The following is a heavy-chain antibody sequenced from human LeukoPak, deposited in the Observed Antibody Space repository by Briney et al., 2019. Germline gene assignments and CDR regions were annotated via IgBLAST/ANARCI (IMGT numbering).Heavy chain of an antibody. CDR1: GFTFSSYE. Sequence: GGSLRLSCAASGFTFSSYEMNWVRQAPGKGLEWVSYISTGGSAIYYADSVKGRFTISRDNAKNSLYLQMNSLRAEDTALYYCARDGGTPPPDSWGQGTLVTVSS. CDR3: ARDGGTPPPDS. J-gene: IGHJ5*01. D-gene: IGHD2-15*01. CDR2: ISTGGSAI. V-gene: IGHV3-48*03.